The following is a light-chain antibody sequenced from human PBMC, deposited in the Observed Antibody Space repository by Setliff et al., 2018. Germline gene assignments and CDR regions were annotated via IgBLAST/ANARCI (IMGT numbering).Light chain of an antibody. CDR1: SSNIGNDY. CDR2: DDN. V-gene: IGLV1-51*01. Sequence: QSVLTQPPSVSAAPRQKVTISCSGSSSNIGNDYVSWYHQLPGTAPKLLIYDDNNRPSGISNRFSGSKSGNSASLIISGLQAEDEADYYCSAYTSSSTYVFGTGTKVTVL. J-gene: IGLJ1*01. CDR3: SAYTSSSTYV.